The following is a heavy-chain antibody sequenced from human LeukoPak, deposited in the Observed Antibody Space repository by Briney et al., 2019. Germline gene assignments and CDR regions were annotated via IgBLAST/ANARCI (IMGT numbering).Heavy chain of an antibody. D-gene: IGHD6-13*01. CDR3: ARGPIAADY. Sequence: PSETPSLTCAVYGGSFSGYYWSWIRQPPGKGLEWIGEINHSGNTNYNSSLKSRVTISVDTSKNQFSLKLSSVTAADTAVYYCARGPIAADYWGQGTLVTVSS. CDR1: GGSFSGYY. CDR2: INHSGNT. V-gene: IGHV4-34*01. J-gene: IGHJ4*02.